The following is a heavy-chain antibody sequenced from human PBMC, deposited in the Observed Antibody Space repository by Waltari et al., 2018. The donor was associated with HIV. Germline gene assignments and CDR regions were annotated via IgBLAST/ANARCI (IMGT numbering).Heavy chain of an antibody. Sequence: QVQLQESGPGLVKSSETLSLTCAVSGYSISSGYYWGWIRQPPGKGLEWIGIIYHSGITYNNPALKSRVTISADTSNNPFSLKVSSVTAADTAVYYCARGQGLGTFDCWGQGTLVTVSS. CDR3: ARGQGLGTFDC. CDR2: IYHSGIT. CDR1: GYSISSGYY. J-gene: IGHJ4*02. V-gene: IGHV4-38-2*01. D-gene: IGHD6-19*01.